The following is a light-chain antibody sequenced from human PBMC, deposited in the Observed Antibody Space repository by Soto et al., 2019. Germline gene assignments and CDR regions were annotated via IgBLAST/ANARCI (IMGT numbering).Light chain of an antibody. V-gene: IGKV1-6*01. Sequence: AIRMTQSPSSFSASTGDRVTITCRASQGIRIDLGWYQQKPGKAPKLLIYAASTLQTGVPSRFNGSGSGTDFTLTISSLQPEDFATYYCLQDYNFPWTFGQGTKVDIK. J-gene: IGKJ1*01. CDR2: AAS. CDR1: QGIRID. CDR3: LQDYNFPWT.